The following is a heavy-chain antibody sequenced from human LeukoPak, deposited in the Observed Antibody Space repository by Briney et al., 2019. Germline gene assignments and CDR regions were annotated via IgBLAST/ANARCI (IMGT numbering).Heavy chain of an antibody. J-gene: IGHJ4*02. D-gene: IGHD4-17*01. Sequence: ASVKVSCKASGYHFSSYTMNWVRQAPGLGLEWMGWINTNTGNPTFAQGFTGRFVFSLDTSVSTSYLQISSLKAEDTAVYYCARDSGDYTLGYWGQGTQVTVSS. CDR1: GYHFSSYT. V-gene: IGHV7-4-1*02. CDR3: ARDSGDYTLGY. CDR2: INTNTGNP.